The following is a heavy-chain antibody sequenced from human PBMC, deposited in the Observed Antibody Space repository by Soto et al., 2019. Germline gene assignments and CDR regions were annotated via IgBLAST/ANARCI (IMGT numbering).Heavy chain of an antibody. CDR3: AGGLDQTPVGLYFAT. D-gene: IGHD6-19*01. Sequence: QVQLVQSGAEVKHPGSSVKVACKTSGGTFNSYLIDWVRQAPGQGIEWMGGIIPAFGTAKYAQKFQGRVTITADKSTTTAYMELRTLTSEDTAVYYCAGGLDQTPVGLYFATWGQGTLVTVSS. V-gene: IGHV1-69*06. CDR1: GGTFNSYL. J-gene: IGHJ4*02. CDR2: IIPAFGTA.